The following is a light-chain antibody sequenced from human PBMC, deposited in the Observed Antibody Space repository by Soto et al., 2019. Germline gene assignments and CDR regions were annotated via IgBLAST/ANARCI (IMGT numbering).Light chain of an antibody. V-gene: IGKV1-5*03. J-gene: IGKJ1*01. CDR1: QNIDTW. Sequence: DIQMTQSPSTLSASIGDRITISCRASQNIDTWLAWYQQRPGEAPKLLIYTASNLENGVPSRFSGSGSGTAFTLTISILQPEDFATYYCQQYSDSSRSFGQGTQVE. CDR3: QQYSDSSRS. CDR2: TAS.